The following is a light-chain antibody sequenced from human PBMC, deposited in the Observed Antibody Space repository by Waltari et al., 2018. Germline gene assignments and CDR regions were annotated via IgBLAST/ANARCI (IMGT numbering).Light chain of an antibody. V-gene: IGLV2-14*01. CDR2: HVS. Sequence: QSALTQPASVSGSPGQSITLSCTGSSSDVGGYNYVSWYQQHPGKAPKLMTYHVSERPSGVSNRFSGSKSGNTASLTISGLQAEDEADYYCISYTTSNTWVFGGGTKLTVL. CDR3: ISYTTSNTWV. J-gene: IGLJ3*02. CDR1: SSDVGGYNY.